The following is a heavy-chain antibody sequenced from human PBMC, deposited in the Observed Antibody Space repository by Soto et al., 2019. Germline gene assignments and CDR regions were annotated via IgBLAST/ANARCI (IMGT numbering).Heavy chain of an antibody. CDR2: IHPSGST. D-gene: IGHD1-1*01. CDR3: ARGRDEYKLGNV. V-gene: IGHV4-34*01. Sequence: QVQLQQWGAGLLKPSETLSLTCAVSGGSLSDYYWPWIRQSPGKGLEWIEEIHPSGSTYYNPSLRSRVTISVDTSKNQFSLKLTSLTAADTAIYYCARGRDEYKLGNVWGHGTTVTVSS. J-gene: IGHJ6*02. CDR1: GGSLSDYY.